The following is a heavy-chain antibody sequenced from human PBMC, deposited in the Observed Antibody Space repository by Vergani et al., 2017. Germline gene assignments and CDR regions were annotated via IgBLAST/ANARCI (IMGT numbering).Heavy chain of an antibody. D-gene: IGHD2-21*01. CDR2: IKSTFDRGTT. CDR1: GFSFRNAW. CDR3: TTDPRYCGDGSCYWLRDHRYYGMDV. V-gene: IGHV3-15*07. J-gene: IGHJ6*02. Sequence: EVQLVESGGGIVKPGGSLRLSCVASGFSFRNAWMNWVRRTPGKGLEWVGRIKSTFDRGTTDYAAAVKGRFTISRDDSKNTLFLQMNGRKTEDIGVYYCTTDPRYCGDGSCYWLRDHRYYGMDVWGQGTTVTVSS.